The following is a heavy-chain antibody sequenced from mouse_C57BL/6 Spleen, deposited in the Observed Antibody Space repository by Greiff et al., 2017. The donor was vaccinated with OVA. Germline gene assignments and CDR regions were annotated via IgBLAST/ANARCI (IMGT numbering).Heavy chain of an antibody. D-gene: IGHD1-1*01. J-gene: IGHJ2*01. CDR3: ARSGDGSSLFDY. CDR1: GYAFSSSW. Sequence: VQGVESGPELVKPGASVKISCKASGYAFSSSWMNWVKQRPGKGLEWIGRIYPGDGDTNYNGKFKGKATLTADKSSSTAYMQLSSLTSEDSAVYVCARSGDGSSLFDYWGQGTTLTVSS. V-gene: IGHV1-82*01. CDR2: IYPGDGDT.